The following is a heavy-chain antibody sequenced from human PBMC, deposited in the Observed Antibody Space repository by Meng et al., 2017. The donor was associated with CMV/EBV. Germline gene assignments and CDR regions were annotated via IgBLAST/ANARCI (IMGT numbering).Heavy chain of an antibody. D-gene: IGHD6-13*01. Sequence: QSVAEVKKPGASGKVSCKASGYTFTGYYMHWVRQAPGQGLEWMGWINPNSGGTNYAQKFQGRVTMTRDTSISTAYMELSRLRSDDTAVYYCARFMSSSWDHYFDYWGQGTLVTVSS. CDR1: GYTFTGYY. J-gene: IGHJ4*02. CDR2: INPNSGGT. V-gene: IGHV1-2*02. CDR3: ARFMSSSWDHYFDY.